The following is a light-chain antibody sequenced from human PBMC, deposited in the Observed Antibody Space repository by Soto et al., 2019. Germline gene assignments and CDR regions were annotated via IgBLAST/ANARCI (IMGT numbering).Light chain of an antibody. CDR3: ASWEDSLSGPVV. V-gene: IGLV1-47*01. CDR2: RNT. J-gene: IGLJ2*01. Sequence: QLVLTQPPSASGTPGQRVTLSCSGSSSNIGSNYVYWYQQLPGTAPKLLIYRNTQRPSGVPDRFSGSKSGTSASLAISGLRSEDEDDYYSASWEDSLSGPVVFGGGTKLTV. CDR1: SSNIGSNY.